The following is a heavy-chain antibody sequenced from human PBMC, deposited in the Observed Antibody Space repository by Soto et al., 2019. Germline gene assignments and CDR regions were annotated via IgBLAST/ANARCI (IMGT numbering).Heavy chain of an antibody. J-gene: IGHJ5*02. CDR2: ISGNGIAT. CDR3: ARDAISMVRGTNNWFDP. V-gene: IGHV3-23*01. D-gene: IGHD3-10*01. CDR1: GFIFSDHA. Sequence: EVQLLESGGGLVQPGGSLRLSCEASGFIFSDHAMSWVRQAPGKGLEWVSAISGNGIATYYADSVKGRFTISRDNSKNTLYLQMNGLRADDTAVYYCARDAISMVRGTNNWFDPWGQGTLVTVSS.